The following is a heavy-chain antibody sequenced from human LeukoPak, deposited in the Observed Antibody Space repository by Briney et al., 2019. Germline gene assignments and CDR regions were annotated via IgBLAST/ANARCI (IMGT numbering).Heavy chain of an antibody. CDR3: AREGPSPVVPVTHWFDP. Sequence: GGSLRLSCVASGFFFRNYAIHWVRQAPGKGLEWVAVISYDGSNSYYANSVKGRFTVSRDNSKNTLSLQMSSLRPEDTAVYYCAREGPSPVVPVTHWFDPWGQGTLVSVSS. CDR2: ISYDGSNS. J-gene: IGHJ5*02. CDR1: GFFFRNYA. V-gene: IGHV3-30-3*01. D-gene: IGHD2-2*01.